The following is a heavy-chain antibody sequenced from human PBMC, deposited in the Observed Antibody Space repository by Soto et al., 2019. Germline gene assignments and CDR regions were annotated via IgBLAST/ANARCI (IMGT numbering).Heavy chain of an antibody. Sequence: QVQLVESGGGVVQPGRSLRLSCAASGFTFSSYGMHWVRQAPGKGLEWVAVISYDGSNKYYADSVKGRFTISRDNSKNTLYLQMNSLRAEDTDVYYCANGYCSSTSCYPYYYYGMDVWGQGTTVTVSS. J-gene: IGHJ6*02. CDR3: ANGYCSSTSCYPYYYYGMDV. CDR2: ISYDGSNK. CDR1: GFTFSSYG. V-gene: IGHV3-30*18. D-gene: IGHD2-2*01.